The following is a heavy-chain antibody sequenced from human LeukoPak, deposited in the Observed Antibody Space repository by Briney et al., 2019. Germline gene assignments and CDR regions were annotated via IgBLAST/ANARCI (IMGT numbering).Heavy chain of an antibody. Sequence: PSETLSLACTVSGGSISSSSYYWGWIRQPPGKGLEWIGSIYYSGSTYYNPSLKSRVTISVDTSKNQFSLKLSSVTAADTAVYYCARDGPYSGSYSRYYYYMDVWGKGTTVTVSS. CDR2: IYYSGST. CDR1: GGSISSSSYY. D-gene: IGHD1-26*01. J-gene: IGHJ6*03. CDR3: ARDGPYSGSYSRYYYYMDV. V-gene: IGHV4-39*07.